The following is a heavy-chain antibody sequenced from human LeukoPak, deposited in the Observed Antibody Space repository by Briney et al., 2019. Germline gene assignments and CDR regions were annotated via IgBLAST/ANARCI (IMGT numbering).Heavy chain of an antibody. CDR3: AREQGGVAARPEYYYYMDV. CDR2: INPNSGGT. Sequence: ASVKVSCKASGYTFTGYFMHWVRQAPGQGLEWMGWINPNSGGTNYAQKFQGRVTMTRDTSISTAYMELSRLRSDDTAVYYCAREQGGVAARPEYYYYMDVWGKGTTVTVSS. D-gene: IGHD6-6*01. V-gene: IGHV1-2*02. J-gene: IGHJ6*03. CDR1: GYTFTGYF.